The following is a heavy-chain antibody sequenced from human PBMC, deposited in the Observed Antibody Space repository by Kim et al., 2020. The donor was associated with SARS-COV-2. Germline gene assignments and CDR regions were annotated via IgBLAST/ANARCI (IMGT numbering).Heavy chain of an antibody. Sequence: GGSLRLSCAASGFTFDDYAMHWVRQAPGKGLEWVSGISWNSGSIGYADSVKGRFTISRDNAKNSLYLQMNSLRAEDTALYYCAKDYGSGSYYIHYFDYWGQGTLVTVSS. CDR2: ISWNSGSI. D-gene: IGHD3-10*01. CDR1: GFTFDDYA. V-gene: IGHV3-9*01. CDR3: AKDYGSGSYYIHYFDY. J-gene: IGHJ4*02.